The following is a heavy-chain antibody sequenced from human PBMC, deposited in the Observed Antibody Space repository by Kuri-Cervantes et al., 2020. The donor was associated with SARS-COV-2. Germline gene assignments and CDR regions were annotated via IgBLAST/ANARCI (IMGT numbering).Heavy chain of an antibody. CDR1: GFTFSDYY. CDR3: VKGSAASRPYYFDS. Sequence: LSLTCAASGFTFSDYYMSWIRQAPGKGLEWVSYISSSGSTIYYADSVKGRFTISRDNSKTTLFLQMNSLRAEDTAVYHCVKGSAASRPYYFDSWGQGTLVTVSS. V-gene: IGHV3-11*01. D-gene: IGHD3-10*01. J-gene: IGHJ4*02. CDR2: ISSSGSTI.